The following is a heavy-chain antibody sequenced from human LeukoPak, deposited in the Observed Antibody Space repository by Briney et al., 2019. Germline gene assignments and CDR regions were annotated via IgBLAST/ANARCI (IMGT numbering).Heavy chain of an antibody. Sequence: ASVKVSCKASGGTFSSYAISWVRQAPGQGLEWMGRIIPIFGSANYAQKFQGRVTITTDESTSTAYMELSSLRSEDTAVYYCARESVYCGGDCYSDYWGQGTLVTVSS. D-gene: IGHD2-21*02. CDR3: ARESVYCGGDCYSDY. J-gene: IGHJ4*02. V-gene: IGHV1-69*05. CDR2: IIPIFGSA. CDR1: GGTFSSYA.